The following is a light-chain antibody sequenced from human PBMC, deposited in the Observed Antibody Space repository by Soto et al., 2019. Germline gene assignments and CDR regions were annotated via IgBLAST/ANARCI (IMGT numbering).Light chain of an antibody. CDR1: QTVRNNY. Sequence: EFVLTQSPGTLSLSPGERATLSCRASQTVRNNYLAWYQQKPGQAPRLLIYDASNRATGIPDRFSGSESGTDFTLTIGRLEPEDFAVYYCQQFGSLGTFGQGTKVDIK. V-gene: IGKV3-20*01. CDR3: QQFGSLGT. J-gene: IGKJ1*01. CDR2: DAS.